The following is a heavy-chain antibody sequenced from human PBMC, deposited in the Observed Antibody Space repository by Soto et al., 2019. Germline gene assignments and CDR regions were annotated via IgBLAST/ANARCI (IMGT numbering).Heavy chain of an antibody. CDR2: IYYSGTT. J-gene: IGHJ6*02. Sequence: QVQLQESGPGLVRPSETLSLICTVSGGSISSYYWCWIRQPPGKGLEWIGYIYYSGTTRYNPSLKCRVTTSVDPSKNQFSLKLSSLTAADTAVYHCARHVPYCSDSSHCAYGLDVWGQGTTVTVSS. CDR3: ARHVPYCSDSSHCAYGLDV. CDR1: GGSISSYY. D-gene: IGHD2-15*01. V-gene: IGHV4-59*08.